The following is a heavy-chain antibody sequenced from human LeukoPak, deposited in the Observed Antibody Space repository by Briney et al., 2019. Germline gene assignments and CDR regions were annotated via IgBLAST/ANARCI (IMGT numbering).Heavy chain of an antibody. CDR1: GYTFTSYG. V-gene: IGHV1-18*01. Sequence: ASVKVSCKASGYTFTSYGISCVRQAPGHGLEWLGWISAYNGNTNYAQKLQGRVTITPDTSTSTAYMELRSLRSDDTAVYYCARDSFPSYDSSGYYYFDYWGQGTLVTVSS. J-gene: IGHJ4*02. CDR2: ISAYNGNT. CDR3: ARDSFPSYDSSGYYYFDY. D-gene: IGHD3-22*01.